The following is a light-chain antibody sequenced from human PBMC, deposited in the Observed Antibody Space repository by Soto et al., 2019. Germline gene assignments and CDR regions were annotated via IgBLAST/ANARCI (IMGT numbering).Light chain of an antibody. J-gene: IGKJ2*01. V-gene: IGKV3-15*01. CDR2: GAS. CDR3: QQYNNWPPYT. Sequence: EIVMTQSPATLSVSPGERATLSCRASQRVSSNLAWYQQKRGQAPRLLLYGASTRATGIPARFSGSGSGTEFTLTISSLQSEDFAVYYCQQYNNWPPYTFGQGTKLEIK. CDR1: QRVSSN.